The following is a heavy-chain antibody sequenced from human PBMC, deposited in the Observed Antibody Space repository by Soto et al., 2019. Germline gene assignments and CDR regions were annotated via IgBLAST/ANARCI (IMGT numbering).Heavy chain of an antibody. J-gene: IGHJ5*02. D-gene: IGHD3-10*01. Sequence: QVQLVQSGAEVKKPGASVKVSCKASGYIFTSYDIHWVRQATGQGLEWMGWMNPNRGNTDYAQKFQGRVTMTRNTSITTADMELTRQISEDTAVYFCARGVSVYGLGSWGQGTLVNVSS. CDR1: GYIFTSYD. CDR2: MNPNRGNT. V-gene: IGHV1-8*01. CDR3: ARGVSVYGLGS.